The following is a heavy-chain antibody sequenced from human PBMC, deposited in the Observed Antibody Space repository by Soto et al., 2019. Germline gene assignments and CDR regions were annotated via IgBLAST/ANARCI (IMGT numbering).Heavy chain of an antibody. CDR2: ITSSGTTV. CDR1: GFTFSSYS. Sequence: EVHLVESGGGLVQPGGSLSLSCAASGFTFSSYSLNWVRQAPGKGLEWVSYITSSGTTVYYADSVRGRFTISRDNAKNSLYLQMNSLRDDDTAVYYCARGSSNRAYYFDFWGQGTLDTVSS. V-gene: IGHV3-48*02. J-gene: IGHJ4*02. CDR3: ARGSSNRAYYFDF. D-gene: IGHD6-13*01.